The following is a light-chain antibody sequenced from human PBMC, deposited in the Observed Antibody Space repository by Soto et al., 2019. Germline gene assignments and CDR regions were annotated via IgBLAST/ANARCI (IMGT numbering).Light chain of an antibody. CDR3: QQYNNWPLT. V-gene: IGKV3-15*01. J-gene: IGKJ4*01. CDR1: QSVSSN. CDR2: GAS. Sequence: EIVMTQSPATLSVSPGERATLSCRASQSVSSNLAWYQRKPGQPPRLLIYGASTRATAIPARFSGSGSGTEFTLTISSLQSEDFAVYYCQQYNNWPLTFGGWTKLEIK.